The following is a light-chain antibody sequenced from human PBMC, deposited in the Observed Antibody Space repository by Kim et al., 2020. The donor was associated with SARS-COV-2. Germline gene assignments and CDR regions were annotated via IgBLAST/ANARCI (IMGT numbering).Light chain of an antibody. J-gene: IGKJ1*01. V-gene: IGKV3-20*01. CDR2: GAS. CDR3: QQYGSSPAT. CDR1: QSGTINY. Sequence: SPGESATLSCRASQSGTINYLAWYQRKPGQAPRLLIYGASRRATGISDRFSGSGSGTDFTLTISRLEPEDFAVYYCQQYGSSPATFGQGTKVDIK.